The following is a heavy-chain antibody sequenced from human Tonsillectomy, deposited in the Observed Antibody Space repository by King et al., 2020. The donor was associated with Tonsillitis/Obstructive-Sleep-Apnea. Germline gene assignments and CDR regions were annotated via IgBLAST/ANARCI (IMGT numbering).Heavy chain of an antibody. CDR2: IYYDGST. D-gene: IGHD3-3*01. Sequence: QLQLQESGPGLVRPSETLSLTCTVSRGSISSNSFYWGWIRQPPGKGLEWIGSIYYDGSTDYNPSLKSRVTISVDTSKNQFSLRLFSATAADTAVYYCARQEYDSWSGYYGYYFDYWGLGTLVIVSS. CDR1: RGSISSNSFY. CDR3: ARQEYDSWSGYYGYYFDY. J-gene: IGHJ4*02. V-gene: IGHV4-39*01.